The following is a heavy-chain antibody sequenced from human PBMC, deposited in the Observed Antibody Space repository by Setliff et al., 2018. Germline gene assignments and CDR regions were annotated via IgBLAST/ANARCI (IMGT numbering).Heavy chain of an antibody. V-gene: IGHV1-46*01. CDR2: INPDGGSA. J-gene: IGHJ4*02. CDR3: GRAGVAAADRKGLLDH. D-gene: IGHD6-13*01. CDR1: GYTLSRHY. Sequence: ASVKVSCKATGYTLSRHYMHWVRQAPGQGLEWMGRINPDGGSANIVEKFQGRVTMTSDTSTSTAYLDLSGLTSEDTAVYYCGRAGVAAADRKGLLDHWGQGTLVTVSS.